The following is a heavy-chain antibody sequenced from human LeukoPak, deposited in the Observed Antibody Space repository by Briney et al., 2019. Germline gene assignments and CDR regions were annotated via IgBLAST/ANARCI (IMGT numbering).Heavy chain of an antibody. V-gene: IGHV3-64D*06. D-gene: IGHD3-9*01. CDR1: GFTFSSYA. CDR2: ISINGGST. J-gene: IGHJ6*04. CDR3: VNYFDGSYYCMDV. Sequence: PGGTLSLTCSASGFTFSSYAMHWVRQAQGKGLGYVSAISINGGSTYYADSAKGRFTITRDNSKNTLYLQMSSLRAEDTAVYYCVNYFDGSYYCMDVWGKGTTVTVSS.